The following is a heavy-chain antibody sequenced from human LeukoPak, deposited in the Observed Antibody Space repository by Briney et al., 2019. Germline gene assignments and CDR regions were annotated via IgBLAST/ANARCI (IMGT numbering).Heavy chain of an antibody. CDR2: IRYDGSNK. CDR3: AKDQYSSSWYFPFDY. Sequence: GGSLRLSCGASGFTFSSYGMHWVRQAPGKGLEWVAFIRYDGSNKYYADSVKGRFTISRDNSKNTLYLQMNSLRAEDTAVYYCAKDQYSSSWYFPFDYWGQGTLVTVSS. V-gene: IGHV3-30*02. D-gene: IGHD6-13*01. J-gene: IGHJ4*02. CDR1: GFTFSSYG.